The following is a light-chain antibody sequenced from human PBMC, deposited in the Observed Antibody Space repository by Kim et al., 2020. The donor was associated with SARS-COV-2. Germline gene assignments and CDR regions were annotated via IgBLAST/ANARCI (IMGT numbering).Light chain of an antibody. V-gene: IGKV3-11*01. CDR3: QQRSTWPT. J-gene: IGKJ4*01. CDR1: QSISTY. CDR2: DAS. Sequence: SWSPGERASLSCRASQSISTYLAWYQQKYGQAPRLLVYDASNRATGIPAMFSGSGSGTDFALTISSLEPEDFAVYYCQQRSTWPTFGGGTKVDIK.